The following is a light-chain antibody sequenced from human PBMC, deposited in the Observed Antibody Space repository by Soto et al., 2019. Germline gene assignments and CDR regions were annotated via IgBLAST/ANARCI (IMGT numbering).Light chain of an antibody. CDR1: QGISSY. V-gene: IGKV1-9*01. CDR3: QQLNSYPRT. CDR2: AAS. Sequence: DIQLTQSPSFLSASVGDRVTITCRASQGISSYLAWYQQKPGKAPKLLIYAASTLQSGVPSRFSGSGSGTEFTLTIRILQPEDLATYYCQQLNSYPRTFGQGTKVEIK. J-gene: IGKJ1*01.